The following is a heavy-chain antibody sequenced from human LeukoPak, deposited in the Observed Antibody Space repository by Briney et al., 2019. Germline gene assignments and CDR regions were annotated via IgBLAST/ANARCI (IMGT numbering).Heavy chain of an antibody. CDR3: VRDGSSWGNFDY. Sequence: AGGSLRLSCAASGFTLSSYAMSWVRQAPGKGLEWVSAISDSGNTYHADSVKGRFTISRDSSKNSLYLQMNNLRTEDTAVYYCVRDGSSWGNFDYWGQGTLVSVSS. CDR2: ISDSGNT. D-gene: IGHD7-27*01. CDR1: GFTLSSYA. J-gene: IGHJ4*02. V-gene: IGHV3-23*01.